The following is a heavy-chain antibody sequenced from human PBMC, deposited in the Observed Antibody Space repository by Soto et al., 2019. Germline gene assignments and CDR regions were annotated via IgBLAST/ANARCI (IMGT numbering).Heavy chain of an antibody. J-gene: IGHJ4*02. D-gene: IGHD6-19*01. Sequence: LPLTCTVSGGSISSYYWSWIRQPPGKGLEWIGYIYYSGSTNYNPSLKSRVTISVDTSKNQFSLKLSSVTAADTAVYYCARGVAVAGTLGYWGQGTLVTVS. CDR3: ARGVAVAGTLGY. CDR2: IYYSGST. V-gene: IGHV4-59*01. CDR1: GGSISSYY.